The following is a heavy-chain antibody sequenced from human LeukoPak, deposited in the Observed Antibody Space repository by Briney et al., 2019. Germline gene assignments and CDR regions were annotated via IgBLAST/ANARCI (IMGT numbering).Heavy chain of an antibody. D-gene: IGHD6-19*01. CDR2: INAGNGNT. J-gene: IGHJ5*02. CDR3: ARGAPIRVAVAATFDP. V-gene: IGHV1-3*01. CDR1: GYTFTSYA. Sequence: ASVKVSCKASGYTFTSYAIHWVRRAPGQGLEWMGWINAGNGNTRYSQKFQGRVTITRDTSANTAYMALSSLRSEDTAVYYCARGAPIRVAVAATFDPWGQGTLVTVPS.